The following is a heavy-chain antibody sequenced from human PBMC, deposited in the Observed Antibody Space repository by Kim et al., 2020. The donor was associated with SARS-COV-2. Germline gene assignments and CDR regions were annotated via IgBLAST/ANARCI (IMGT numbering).Heavy chain of an antibody. Sequence: GGSLRLSCAPSGFTVSSYYMTWVRQAPGKGLEWVSVIYTGGRTYYADSVKGRFTLSRDNSKNTLYLQMNSLRVEDTAVYYCARAEVGCESGMDVWGQGTTVTVSS. V-gene: IGHV3-53*01. J-gene: IGHJ6*02. D-gene: IGHD2-15*01. CDR2: IYTGGRT. CDR3: ARAEVGCESGMDV. CDR1: GFTVSSYY.